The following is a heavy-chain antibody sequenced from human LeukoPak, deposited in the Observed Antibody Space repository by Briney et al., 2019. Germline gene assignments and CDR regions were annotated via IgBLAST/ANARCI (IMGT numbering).Heavy chain of an antibody. CDR3: ARGIAAAGTGGVY. CDR2: MNPNSGNT. V-gene: IGHV1-8*01. D-gene: IGHD6-13*01. Sequence: ASLKVSCTASGYTFTSYDINWVRQATGQGLEWMGWMNPNSGNTGYAQKFQGRVTMTRNTSITTAYMELSSLRSEDTAVYYCARGIAAAGTGGVYWGQGTLVTVSS. J-gene: IGHJ4*02. CDR1: GYTFTSYD.